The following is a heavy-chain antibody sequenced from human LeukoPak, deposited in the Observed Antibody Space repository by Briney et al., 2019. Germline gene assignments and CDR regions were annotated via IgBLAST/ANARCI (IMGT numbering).Heavy chain of an antibody. CDR1: GGTFSSYA. CDR2: IIPIFGTA. Sequence: SVKVSCKASGGTFSSYAISWVRQAPGQGLEWVGRIIPIFGTANYAQKFQGRVTITTDESTSTAYMELSSLRSEDTAVYYCARAWGAANYYYYMDVWGKGTTVTVSS. V-gene: IGHV1-69*05. CDR3: ARAWGAANYYYYMDV. D-gene: IGHD1-26*01. J-gene: IGHJ6*03.